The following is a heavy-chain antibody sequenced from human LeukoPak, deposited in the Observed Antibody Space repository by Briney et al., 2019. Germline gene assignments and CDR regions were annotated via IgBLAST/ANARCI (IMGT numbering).Heavy chain of an antibody. V-gene: IGHV3-48*04. D-gene: IGHD2-15*01. CDR1: GFTFSSYS. CDR3: ARLTRYCSGGSCYRHFDY. CDR2: ISSSGSTI. Sequence: PGGSLRLSCAASGFTFSSYSMNWVRQAPGKGLEWVSYISSSGSTIYYADSVKGRFTISRDNAKNSLYLQMNSLRAEDTAVYYCARLTRYCSGGSCYRHFDYWGQGTLVTVSS. J-gene: IGHJ4*02.